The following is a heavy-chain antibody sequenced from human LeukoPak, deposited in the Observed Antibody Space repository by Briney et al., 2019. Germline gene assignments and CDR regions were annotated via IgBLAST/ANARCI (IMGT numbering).Heavy chain of an antibody. CDR1: GGSISSGSYY. J-gene: IGHJ3*02. Sequence: PSETLSLTCTVSGGSISSGSYYWSWIRQPAGKGLEWIGRIYTSGSTNYSPSLKSRVTILVDTSKNQFSLKLSSVTAADTAVYYCARGTFGGYDEDAFHIWGQGTMVTVSS. D-gene: IGHD5-12*01. V-gene: IGHV4-61*02. CDR3: ARGTFGGYDEDAFHI. CDR2: IYTSGST.